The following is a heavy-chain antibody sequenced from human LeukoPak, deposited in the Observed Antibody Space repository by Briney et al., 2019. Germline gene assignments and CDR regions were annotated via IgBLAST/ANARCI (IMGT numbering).Heavy chain of an antibody. CDR3: ARVRRFLDEDSEDNWFDP. CDR2: ISAYNGNT. Sequence: ASVTVSCKASGYTFTSYGISWVRQAPGQGLEWMGWISAYNGNTNYAQKLQGRVTMTTDTSTSTAYMELRSLRSDDTAVYYCARVRRFLDEDSEDNWFDPWGQGTLVTVSS. J-gene: IGHJ5*02. CDR1: GYTFTSYG. V-gene: IGHV1-18*01. D-gene: IGHD3-3*01.